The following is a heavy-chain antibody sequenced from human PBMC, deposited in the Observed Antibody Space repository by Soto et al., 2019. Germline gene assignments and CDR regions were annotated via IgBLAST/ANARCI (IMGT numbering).Heavy chain of an antibody. CDR2: INHSGAT. CDR3: ARENHPWLSGPVTKLKSTWWCDP. D-gene: IGHD2-2*01. V-gene: IGHV4-34*01. CDR1: GRSLSIPC. J-gene: IGHJ5*02. Sequence: PSEHLALTIVDYGRSLSIPCSSWLRQPLGLRLQWFGEINHSGATHYHPSLKSPVTISVATSKNQFSLRLTSVTAADTAIYYCARENHPWLSGPVTKLKSTWWCDPWGQGTRVTV.